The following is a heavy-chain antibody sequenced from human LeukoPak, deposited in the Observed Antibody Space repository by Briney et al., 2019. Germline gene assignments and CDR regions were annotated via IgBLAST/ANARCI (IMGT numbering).Heavy chain of an antibody. CDR2: ISSSGSTI. Sequence: GGSLRLSCAASGFTFSDYYMSWIRQAPGKGLEWVSYISSSGSTIYYADSVKGRFTISRDNAKNSLYLQMNSLRAEDRAVYYCARDLSSGSRGQGVFDYWGQGTLVTVSS. J-gene: IGHJ4*02. CDR3: ARDLSSGSRGQGVFDY. CDR1: GFTFSDYY. D-gene: IGHD1-26*01. V-gene: IGHV3-11*04.